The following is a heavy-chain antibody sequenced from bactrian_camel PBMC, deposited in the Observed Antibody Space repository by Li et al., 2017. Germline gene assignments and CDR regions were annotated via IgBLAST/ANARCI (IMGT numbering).Heavy chain of an antibody. V-gene: IGHV3S55*01. J-gene: IGHJ4*01. Sequence: HVQLVESGGGSVEAGGSLRLACVVSGYAYGGNCLGWFRQRPGGIHEGIAAIDSRENSYYADSVKGRFTISKDYAKRTLFLHMSNLKPEDTAKYYCATDGPVGCDRDLRPATFGAHGPGTQVTVSS. D-gene: IGHD3*01. CDR1: GYAYGGNC. CDR2: IDSRENS.